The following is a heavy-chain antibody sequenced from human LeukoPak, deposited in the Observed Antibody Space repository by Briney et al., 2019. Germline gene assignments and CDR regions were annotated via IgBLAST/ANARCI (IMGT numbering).Heavy chain of an antibody. CDR3: ARDSSGSGSYYFDY. V-gene: IGHV4-59*01. CDR2: IYYSGST. CDR1: GGSISSYY. J-gene: IGHJ4*02. D-gene: IGHD1-26*01. Sequence: KASETLSLTCTVSGGSISSYYWSWIRQPPGKGLEWIGYIYYSGSTNYNPSLKSRVTISVDTSKNQFSLRLSSVTAADTAVYYCARDSSGSGSYYFDYWGQGTLVTVSS.